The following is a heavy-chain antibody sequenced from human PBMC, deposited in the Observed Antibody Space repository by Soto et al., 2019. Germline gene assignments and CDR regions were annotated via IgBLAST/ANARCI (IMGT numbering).Heavy chain of an antibody. CDR1: GFTFSSYA. CDR2: ISGSGGST. V-gene: IGHV3-23*01. CDR3: AKGLWVTIFGDYYYGMDV. Sequence: GGSLRLSCAASGFTFSSYAMSWVRQAPGKGLEWVSAISGSGGSTYYADSVKGRFTISRDNSKNTLYLQMNSLRAEDTAVYYCAKGLWVTIFGDYYYGMDVWGQGTTGTVAS. D-gene: IGHD3-3*01. J-gene: IGHJ6*02.